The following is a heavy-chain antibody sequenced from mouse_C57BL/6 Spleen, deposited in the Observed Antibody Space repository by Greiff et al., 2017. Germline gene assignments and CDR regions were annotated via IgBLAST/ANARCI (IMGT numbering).Heavy chain of an antibody. V-gene: IGHV1-82*01. Sequence: VQLQQSGPELVKPGASVKISCKASGYAFSSSWMNWVKQRPGKGLEWIGRIYPGDGDTNYNGKFKGKATLTADKSSSTAYMQLSSLTSEDSAVYFCARDKESYAMDYWGQGTSVTVSS. CDR1: GYAFSSSW. D-gene: IGHD6-2*01. CDR3: ARDKESYAMDY. CDR2: IYPGDGDT. J-gene: IGHJ4*01.